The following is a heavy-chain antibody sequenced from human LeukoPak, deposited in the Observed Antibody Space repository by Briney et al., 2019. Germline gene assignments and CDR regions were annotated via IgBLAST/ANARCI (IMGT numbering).Heavy chain of an antibody. Sequence: GGSLRLSCAASGFTFGYFWMSWVRQAPGRGLQWVASMKGDGSLIHYVDSVKGRFTISRDNARNSLYLQMNSLRAEDTAIYFCARLFSGVTTFDYWGQGALVTVST. J-gene: IGHJ4*02. CDR3: ARLFSGVTTFDY. V-gene: IGHV3-7*01. CDR2: MKGDGSLI. CDR1: GFTFGYFW. D-gene: IGHD1-1*01.